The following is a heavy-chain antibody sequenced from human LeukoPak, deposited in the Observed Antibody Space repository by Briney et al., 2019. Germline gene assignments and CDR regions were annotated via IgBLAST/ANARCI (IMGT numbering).Heavy chain of an antibody. Sequence: PSETLSLTCTVSGGSISSYYWSWIRQPAGKGLEWIGRIYTSGSTNYNPSLKSRVTMSVDTSKNQFSLKLSSVTAADTAVYYCASTLAVASELFDFDYWGQGTLVTVSS. V-gene: IGHV4-4*07. D-gene: IGHD6-19*01. CDR3: ASTLAVASELFDFDY. CDR1: GGSISSYY. CDR2: IYTSGST. J-gene: IGHJ4*02.